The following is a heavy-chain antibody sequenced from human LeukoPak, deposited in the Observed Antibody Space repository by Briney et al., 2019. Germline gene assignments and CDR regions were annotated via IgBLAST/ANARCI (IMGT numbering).Heavy chain of an antibody. Sequence: SETLSLTCTVSGGSISSGSYFWSWIRQPAGTGMEWIGRIHTNGITSYNPSLKSRVTISIDTSKNQFSLKVSSVTAADTAVYYCARTAAAGTEEVDYWGQGTLVTVSS. J-gene: IGHJ4*02. CDR2: IHTNGIT. CDR1: GGSISSGSYF. V-gene: IGHV4-61*02. CDR3: ARTAAAGTEEVDY. D-gene: IGHD6-13*01.